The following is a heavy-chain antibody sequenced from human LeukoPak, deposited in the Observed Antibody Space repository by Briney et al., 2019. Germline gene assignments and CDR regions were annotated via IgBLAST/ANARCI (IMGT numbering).Heavy chain of an antibody. CDR2: ISPYNGNA. D-gene: IGHD5-24*01. CDR1: GYTFTNYG. Sequence: GASVKVSCKASGYTFTNYGISWVRQAPGQGLEWMGWISPYNGNADYTQKLQGRVTMTTDTSTTTAYMELRSLRSDDTAVCYCARGWLQPYWYFDLWGRGTLVTVSS. V-gene: IGHV1-18*01. J-gene: IGHJ2*01. CDR3: ARGWLQPYWYFDL.